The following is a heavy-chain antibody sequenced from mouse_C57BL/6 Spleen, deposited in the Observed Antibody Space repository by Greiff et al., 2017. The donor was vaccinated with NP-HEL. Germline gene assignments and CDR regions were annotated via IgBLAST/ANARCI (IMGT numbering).Heavy chain of an antibody. CDR1: GYTFTSYW. CDR2: IDPSDSYT. V-gene: IGHV1-69*01. CDR3: ARGSDSNYGYFDV. Sequence: VQLQQSGAELVMPGASVKLSCKASGYTFTSYWMHWVKQRPGQGLEWIGEIDPSDSYTNYNQKFKGKSTLTVDKSSSTAYMQLSSLTSEDSAVYYCARGSDSNYGYFDVWGTGTTVTVSS. J-gene: IGHJ1*03. D-gene: IGHD2-5*01.